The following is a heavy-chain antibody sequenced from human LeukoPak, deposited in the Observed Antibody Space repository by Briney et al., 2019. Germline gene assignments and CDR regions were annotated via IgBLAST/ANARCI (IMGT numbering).Heavy chain of an antibody. CDR1: GFTFSDYH. V-gene: IGHV3-11*01. Sequence: PGGSLRLSCAASGFTFSDYHMSWIRQAPGKGLEWVSYISNSGNTIYYVDSVKGRFTISRDNAKNFLYLQMNSLRAEDTAVYYCARDHIPVPATAIPDYWGQGTLVTVSS. CDR2: ISNSGNTI. D-gene: IGHD2-2*02. J-gene: IGHJ4*02. CDR3: ARDHIPVPATAIPDY.